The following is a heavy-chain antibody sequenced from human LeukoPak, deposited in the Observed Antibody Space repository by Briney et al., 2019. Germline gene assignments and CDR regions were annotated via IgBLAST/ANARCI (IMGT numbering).Heavy chain of an antibody. V-gene: IGHV1-69*08. J-gene: IGHJ6*03. CDR2: IIPIFGTA. D-gene: IGHD2-2*03. CDR1: GGTFSSYT. CDR3: ASSSGYCSSTSCGNYYYYMDV. Sequence: SVKVSCKASGGTFSSYTISWVRQAPGQGLEWMGRIIPIFGTANYAQKFQGRVTMTRNTSISTAYMKLSSLRSEDTAVYYCASSSGYCSSTSCGNYYYYMDVWGKGTTVTVSS.